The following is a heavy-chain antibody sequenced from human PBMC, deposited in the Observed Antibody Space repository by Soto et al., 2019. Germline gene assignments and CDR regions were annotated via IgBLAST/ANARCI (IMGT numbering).Heavy chain of an antibody. CDR3: ARETPSFDS. Sequence: QLVESGGGLVQPGGSLRLSCAASGFTFSDYPMNWVRQAPGKGLEWVSSIRTISSAIYFADSVRGRFTISRDNARNSLYLQMTSLSDEDTALYYCARETPSFDSWGQGTLVTVSS. CDR2: IRTISSAI. V-gene: IGHV3-48*02. J-gene: IGHJ4*02. CDR1: GFTFSDYP. D-gene: IGHD2-15*01.